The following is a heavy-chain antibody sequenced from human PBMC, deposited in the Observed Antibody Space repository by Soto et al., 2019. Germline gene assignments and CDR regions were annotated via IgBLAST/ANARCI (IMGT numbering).Heavy chain of an antibody. CDR3: AGFVVPASRNSDFDY. CDR2: IYYSGST. CDR1: GISVSTSDYY. V-gene: IGHV4-39*01. J-gene: IGHJ4*02. Sequence: SETLSLTCTVSGISVSTSDYYWGWVRQPPGKGLDWIGNIYYSGSTFYNPSLRSRVTLSVDTSKNQFSLRLNSVTVADTAVYFCAGFVVPASRNSDFDYWGQGTLVTAPQ. D-gene: IGHD2-15*01.